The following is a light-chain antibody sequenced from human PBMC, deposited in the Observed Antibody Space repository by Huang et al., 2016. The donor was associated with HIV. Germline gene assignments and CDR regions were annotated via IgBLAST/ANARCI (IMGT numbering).Light chain of an antibody. Sequence: DVVMTQSPLSLPVTLGQPASISCSSSQSLVHSDGNTYLSWFQQRPGQSPRRLIYKRSNRASGVPDRFSGSGSGTDFTLKITSVEAEDVGVYYCMQGTHWPLTFGGGTKVEIK. CDR1: QSLVHSDGNTY. J-gene: IGKJ4*01. V-gene: IGKV2-30*02. CDR2: KRS. CDR3: MQGTHWPLT.